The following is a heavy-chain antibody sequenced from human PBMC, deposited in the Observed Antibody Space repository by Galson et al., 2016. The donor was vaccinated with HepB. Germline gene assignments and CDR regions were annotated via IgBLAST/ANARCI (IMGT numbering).Heavy chain of an antibody. J-gene: IGHJ5*02. CDR3: AKDPRRGFYSLWFDP. CDR1: GFTFSNYT. V-gene: IGHV3-23*01. D-gene: IGHD3-3*01. Sequence: SLRLSCAASGFTFSNYTMNWVRQAPGKGLEWVSATSGSGGSPYYADSVKGRFTISSDNSKNTLYLQMNSLRVEDTALYYCAKDPRRGFYSLWFDPWGQRTLVTVSS. CDR2: TSGSGGSP.